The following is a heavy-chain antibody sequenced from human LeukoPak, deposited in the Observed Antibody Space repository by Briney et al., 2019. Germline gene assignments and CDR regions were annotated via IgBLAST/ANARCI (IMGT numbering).Heavy chain of an antibody. CDR3: ARADASSGWYYYYYYMDV. Sequence: ASVKVSCKAFGYTLTSYDINWVRQATGQGLEWMGWMNPNSGNTGYAQKFQGRVTMTRNTSISTAYMELSSLRSEDTAVYYCARADASSGWYYYYYYMDVWGKGTTVTVSS. CDR1: GYTLTSYD. D-gene: IGHD6-19*01. V-gene: IGHV1-8*01. J-gene: IGHJ6*03. CDR2: MNPNSGNT.